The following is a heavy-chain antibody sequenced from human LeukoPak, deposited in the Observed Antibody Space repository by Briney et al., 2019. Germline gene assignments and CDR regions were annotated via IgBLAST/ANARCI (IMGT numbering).Heavy chain of an antibody. Sequence: SETLSLTCTVSGGSITTDYWSWIRQPPGKGLEWIGYISYSGSSNYNPSLKSRVTISIDKSKNQFSLKLTSVTAADTAVYYCARVSGGFAYYFDFRGQGTLVTVSS. V-gene: IGHV4-59*01. CDR1: GGSITTDY. D-gene: IGHD2-15*01. CDR2: ISYSGSS. CDR3: ARVSGGFAYYFDF. J-gene: IGHJ4*02.